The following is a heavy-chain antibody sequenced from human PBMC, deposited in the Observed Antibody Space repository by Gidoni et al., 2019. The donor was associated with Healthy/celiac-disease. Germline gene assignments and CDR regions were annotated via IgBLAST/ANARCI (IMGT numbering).Heavy chain of an antibody. D-gene: IGHD5-12*01. CDR1: GGSVSSGSYY. Sequence: QVQLQESGPGLVKPSETLSLTCTVSGGSVSSGSYYWSWIRQPPGKGLEWIGYIYYSGSTNYNPSLKSRVTISVDTSKNQFSLKLSSVTAADTAVYYCARDFLIVATITDYYYGTDVWGKGTTVTVSS. CDR2: IYYSGST. J-gene: IGHJ6*04. V-gene: IGHV4-61*01. CDR3: ARDFLIVATITDYYYGTDV.